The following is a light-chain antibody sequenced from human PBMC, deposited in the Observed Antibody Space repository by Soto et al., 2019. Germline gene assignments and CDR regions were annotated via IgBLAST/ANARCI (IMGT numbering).Light chain of an antibody. CDR1: QSVSSXY. CDR2: SAF. J-gene: IGKJ1*01. Sequence: EXXXXQSXGXXXXSPXERGTLSCXAXQSVSSXYLAWYQQKPGQAPRLLIYSAFSRATGIPDRFSGSGSGTDFTLTISRLEPEDFAVYYCQYYGSSPWTFGQGTKVEIK. V-gene: IGKV3-20*01. CDR3: QYYGSSPWT.